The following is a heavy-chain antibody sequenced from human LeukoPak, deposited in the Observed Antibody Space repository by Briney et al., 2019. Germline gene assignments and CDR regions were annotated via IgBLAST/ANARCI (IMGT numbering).Heavy chain of an antibody. V-gene: IGHV3-7*01. D-gene: IGHD5-12*01. J-gene: IGHJ3*02. CDR2: IKQDGSEK. CDR1: GFTFSTYW. Sequence: GGSLRLSCAASGFTFSTYWMSWVRQAPGKGLEWVAIIKQDGSEKYYVDSVRGRFTISRDNAKNSLYLQMNSLRAEDTAVYYCARDHERGYSGYDPDAFDIWGQGTMVTVSS. CDR3: ARDHERGYSGYDPDAFDI.